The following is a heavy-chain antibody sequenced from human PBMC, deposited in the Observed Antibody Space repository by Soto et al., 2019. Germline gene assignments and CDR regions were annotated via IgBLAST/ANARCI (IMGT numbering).Heavy chain of an antibody. CDR3: ARLIGNSWLDS. CDR1: GDSVSTKSGT. J-gene: IGHJ5*01. D-gene: IGHD2-8*01. CDR2: TYYRSKWYN. Sequence: QSLSLTCAISGDSVSTKSGTWDWIRQSPSRGLEWLGRTYYRSKWYNDYAVSVKGRITINPDTSNNQFSLQLNSVTPDDTAVYYCARLIGNSWLDSWGQGTLVTVSS. V-gene: IGHV6-1*01.